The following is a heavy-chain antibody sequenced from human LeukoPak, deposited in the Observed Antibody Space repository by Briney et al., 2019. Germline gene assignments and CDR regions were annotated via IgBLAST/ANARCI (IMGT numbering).Heavy chain of an antibody. J-gene: IGHJ6*02. CDR1: GFTLSIYA. V-gene: IGHV3-23*01. D-gene: IGHD2/OR15-2a*01. CDR3: SRFFSTTTCPVYCYGMDI. Sequence: GGSLRLSCAASGFTLSIYAMSWVRQAPGKGLEWVSVISGSGDTTYYAESMKGRFTISRDNSKNTLYLQINSLRAEDTAVYFCSRFFSTTTCPVYCYGMDIWGQGTAVTVSS. CDR2: ISGSGDTT.